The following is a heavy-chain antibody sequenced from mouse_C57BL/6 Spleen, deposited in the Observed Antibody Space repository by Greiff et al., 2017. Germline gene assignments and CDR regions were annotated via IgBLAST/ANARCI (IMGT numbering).Heavy chain of an antibody. CDR3: ADSIYNYFDY. D-gene: IGHD2-5*01. CDR1: GYTFTSYW. V-gene: IGHV1-7*01. J-gene: IGHJ2*01. CDR2: INPSSGST. Sequence: VQLQQSGAELAKPGASVKLSCKASGYTFTSYWMHWVHQRPGQGLEWIGYINPSSGSTKYNQKFKDKATLTADKSSSTAYMQLSSLTYEDSAVYYCADSIYNYFDYWGQGTTLTVSS.